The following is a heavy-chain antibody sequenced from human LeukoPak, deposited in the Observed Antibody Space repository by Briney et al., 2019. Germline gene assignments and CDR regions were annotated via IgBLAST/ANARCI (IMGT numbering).Heavy chain of an antibody. Sequence: SVKVSCKASGGTFSSYAISWVRQAPGQGLEWMGRIIPIFGTANYAQKFQGRVTITTDESTSTAYMELSSLGSEDTAVYYCASAYYYDSSGYYYTGSFDYWGQGTLVTVSS. V-gene: IGHV1-69*05. CDR2: IIPIFGTA. D-gene: IGHD3-22*01. J-gene: IGHJ4*02. CDR3: ASAYYYDSSGYYYTGSFDY. CDR1: GGTFSSYA.